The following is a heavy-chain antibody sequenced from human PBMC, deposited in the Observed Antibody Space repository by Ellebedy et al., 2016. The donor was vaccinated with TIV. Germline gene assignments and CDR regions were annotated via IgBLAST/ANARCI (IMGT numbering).Heavy chain of an antibody. Sequence: SETLSLXXAVSGDPITGSHWWSWVRQPPGRGLEWIGEIYHGVNSHYNPSLKSRVTMSIDESNNGFSLELTSVTAADTAVYYCARPVNTIWFGEGGFDYWGQGTLVTVSS. CDR2: IYHGVNS. D-gene: IGHD3-10*01. V-gene: IGHV4-4*02. J-gene: IGHJ4*02. CDR3: ARPVNTIWFGEGGFDY. CDR1: GDPITGSHW.